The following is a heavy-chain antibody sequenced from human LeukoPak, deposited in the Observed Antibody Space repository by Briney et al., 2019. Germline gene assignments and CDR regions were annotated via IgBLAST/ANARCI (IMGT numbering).Heavy chain of an antibody. J-gene: IGHJ4*02. CDR1: GFTFDDYG. CDR3: ARPGDYYDSRVDFDY. Sequence: GGSLRLSCAASGFTFDDYGMSWVRQAPGKGLEWVSGINWNGGSTGYADSVKGRFTISRDNAKNSLYLQMNSLRAEDTALYYCARPGDYYDSRVDFDYWGQGTLVTVSS. V-gene: IGHV3-20*04. D-gene: IGHD3-22*01. CDR2: INWNGGST.